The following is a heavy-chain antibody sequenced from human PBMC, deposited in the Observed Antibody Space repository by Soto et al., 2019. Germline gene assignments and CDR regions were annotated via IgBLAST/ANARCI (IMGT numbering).Heavy chain of an antibody. CDR3: ARGGRWRYCSSTSCERYFDY. CDR1: GGSFSGYY. D-gene: IGHD2-2*01. CDR2: INHSGST. V-gene: IGHV4-34*01. J-gene: IGHJ4*02. Sequence: SETLSLTCAVYGGSFSGYYWSWIRQPPGKGLEWIGEINHSGSTNYNPSLKSRVTISVDTSKNQFSLKLSSVTAADTAVYYCARGGRWRYCSSTSCERYFDYWGQGTLVTVSS.